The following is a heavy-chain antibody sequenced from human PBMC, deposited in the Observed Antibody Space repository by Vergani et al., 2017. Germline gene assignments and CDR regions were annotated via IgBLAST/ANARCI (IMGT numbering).Heavy chain of an antibody. CDR2: IYSGGST. CDR3: TAYGDYFRPGAFDI. Sequence: EVQLVESGGGLIQPGGSLRLSCAASGFTVSSNYMSWVRQAPGKGLEWVSVIYSGGSTYYADSVKGRFTISSDNSKNTLYLQMNSLGAEDTAVYYCTAYGDYFRPGAFDIWGQGTMVTVSS. CDR1: GFTVSSNY. D-gene: IGHD4-17*01. J-gene: IGHJ3*02. V-gene: IGHV3-53*01.